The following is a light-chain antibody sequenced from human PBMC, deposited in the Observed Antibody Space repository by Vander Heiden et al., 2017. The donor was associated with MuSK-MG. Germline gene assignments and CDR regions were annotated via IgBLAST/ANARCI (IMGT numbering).Light chain of an antibody. CDR2: GKN. Sequence: GQTVRTTGQGDSVRSYDASWYQQKPGKAPVLVIYGKNNRPSGIPDRFSGSSSGNTASVTITGAQAEDEADYYCNSRDSSGNHVVFGGGTKLTVL. CDR1: SVRSYD. V-gene: IGLV3-19*01. J-gene: IGLJ2*01. CDR3: NSRDSSGNHVV.